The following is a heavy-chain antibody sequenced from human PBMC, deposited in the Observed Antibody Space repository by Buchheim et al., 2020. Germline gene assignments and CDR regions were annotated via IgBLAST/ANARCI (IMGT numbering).Heavy chain of an antibody. CDR2: INPNSGGT. Sequence: QVQLVQSGAEVKKPGASVKVSCKASGYTFTGYYMHWVRQAPGQGLEWMGWINPNSGGTNYAQKFQGWVTMTRDTSISTAYMELSRLRSDDTAVYYCARDNGGNGGGYYGPLPSYGMDVWGQGTT. CDR3: ARDNGGNGGGYYGPLPSYGMDV. D-gene: IGHD1-26*01. J-gene: IGHJ6*02. V-gene: IGHV1-2*04. CDR1: GYTFTGYY.